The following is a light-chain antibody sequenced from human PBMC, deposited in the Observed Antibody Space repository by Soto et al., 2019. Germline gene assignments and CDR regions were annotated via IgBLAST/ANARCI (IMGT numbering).Light chain of an antibody. J-gene: IGLJ2*01. CDR3: SSYTTSSTLV. CDR2: EVS. V-gene: IGLV2-14*01. CDR1: SGHVGAYNY. Sequence: QSVLTQPASVSGSPGQSIAISCTGTSGHVGAYNYVSWYQRHPGKAPKLMIYEVSNRPSGVSNRFSGSKSGNTASLTVSGLQAEDEADYYCSSYTTSSTLVFGGGTKLTVL.